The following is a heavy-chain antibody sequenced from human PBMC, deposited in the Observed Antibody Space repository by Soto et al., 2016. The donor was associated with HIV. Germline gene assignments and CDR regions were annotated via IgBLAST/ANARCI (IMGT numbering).Heavy chain of an antibody. Sequence: QVQLVQSGAEVKKSGSSLKVSCKASGVSFSKIVISWVRQAPGQGLEWMGGIIPIFGTANYAQKFQGRVTITADESTSTAYMELSSLRSEDTAVYYCARVSSGWENYYYYYYMDVWGKGTTVTVSS. D-gene: IGHD6-19*01. V-gene: IGHV1-69*13. CDR2: IIPIFGTA. J-gene: IGHJ6*03. CDR3: ARVSSGWENYYYYYYMDV. CDR1: GVSFSKIV.